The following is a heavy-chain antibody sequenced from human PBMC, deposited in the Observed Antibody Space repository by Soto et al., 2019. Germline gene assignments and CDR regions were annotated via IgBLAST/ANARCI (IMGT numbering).Heavy chain of an antibody. D-gene: IGHD5-18*01. CDR1: GFTFTSYS. V-gene: IGHV3-23*01. J-gene: IGHJ4*02. CDR2: NGGSGTNT. CDR3: AKGSSSSGYKYFDY. Sequence: GGSLRLSCSASGFTFTSYSMHWVRQAPGKGLEWVSGNGGSGTNTYYADSVKGRFTVSRDNSKSTLYLQMNSLGVEDTAVYYCAKGSSSSGYKYFDYWGQGTLVTVSS.